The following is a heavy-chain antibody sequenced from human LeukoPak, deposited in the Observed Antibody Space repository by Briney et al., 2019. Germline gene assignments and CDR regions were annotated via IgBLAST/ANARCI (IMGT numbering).Heavy chain of an antibody. J-gene: IGHJ4*02. CDR1: GYTLTELS. V-gene: IGHV1-24*01. CDR3: ATPSPPVLRFLETQYYFDY. CDR2: FDPEDGET. Sequence: PGASVKVSCKVSGYTLTELSMHWVRQAPGKGLEWMGGFDPEDGETIYAQKFQGRVTMTEDTSTDTAYMELSSLRSEDTAVYYCATPSPPVLRFLETQYYFDYWGQGTLVTVSS. D-gene: IGHD3-3*01.